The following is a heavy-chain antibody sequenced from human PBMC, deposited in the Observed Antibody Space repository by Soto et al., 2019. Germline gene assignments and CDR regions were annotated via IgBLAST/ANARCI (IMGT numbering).Heavy chain of an antibody. Sequence: QVQLVEYGGGVVQRGRCLRLSCAVSGFTFSTYAMHWVRQAPGKGLEWVAVISYDGTNKYYADSVKGRFTISRDNSKNPLFLQMYSLRAEDTAVYHCARDGGIDWGQGPPVIVSS. CDR2: ISYDGTNK. V-gene: IGHV3-30*04. CDR3: ARDGGID. J-gene: IGHJ4*02. D-gene: IGHD3-16*01. CDR1: GFTFSTYA.